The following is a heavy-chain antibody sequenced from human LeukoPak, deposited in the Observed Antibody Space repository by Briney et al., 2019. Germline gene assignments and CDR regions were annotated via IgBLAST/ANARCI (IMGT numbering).Heavy chain of an antibody. CDR2: INSDGSST. J-gene: IGHJ4*02. V-gene: IGHV3-74*01. CDR1: GFTFSSYW. CDR3: VKDFGRVRGTPDS. D-gene: IGHD2/OR15-2a*01. Sequence: PGGSLRLSCATSGFTFSSYWMHWVRQAPGKGLVWVSTINSDGSSTNYADSVKGRFTMSRDNAENTLYLQMDGLRVEDTAVYYCVKDFGRVRGTPDSWGQGTLVTVSS.